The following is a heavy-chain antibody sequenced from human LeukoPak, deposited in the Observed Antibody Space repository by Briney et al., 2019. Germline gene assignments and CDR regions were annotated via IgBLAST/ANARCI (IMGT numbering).Heavy chain of an antibody. Sequence: SETLSLTCAVYGGSFSGYYWSWIRQPPGKGLEWIGEINHSGSTNYNPSLKSRVTISVETSKNQFSLKLSSVTAADTAVYYCARGGGSYYVWGQGTLVTVSS. CDR3: ARGGGSYYV. CDR2: INHSGST. V-gene: IGHV4-34*01. J-gene: IGHJ4*02. D-gene: IGHD1-26*01. CDR1: GGSFSGYY.